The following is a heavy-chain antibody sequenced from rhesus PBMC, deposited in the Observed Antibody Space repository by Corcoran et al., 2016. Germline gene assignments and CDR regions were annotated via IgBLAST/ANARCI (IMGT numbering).Heavy chain of an antibody. CDR3: VRTVGTVTHWYFDL. Sequence: QVRLQESGPGLVKPSETLSLTCTVSGGSISSTNWWGWSRQSPGKGLELMGNIAGSSGATYYNPSLQSRVTISTDTSKTPFSLKLRSVTAADTAVYYCVRTVGTVTHWYFDLWGPGTPITISS. J-gene: IGHJ2*01. CDR2: IAGSSGAT. D-gene: IGHD5-24*01. CDR1: GGSISSTNW. V-gene: IGHV4-65*02.